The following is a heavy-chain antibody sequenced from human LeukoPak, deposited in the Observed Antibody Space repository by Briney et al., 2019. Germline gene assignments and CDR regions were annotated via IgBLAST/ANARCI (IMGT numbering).Heavy chain of an antibody. J-gene: IGHJ4*02. Sequence: PGGSLRLSCAASGFTFSSYAMSWVRQAPGKGLEWVSAISGSGGSTYYADSVKGRFTISRDNSKNTLYLQMNSLRAEDTAVYYCAKDRAVAGIFPPIFDYWGQGTLVTVSS. CDR1: GFTFSSYA. CDR2: ISGSGGST. CDR3: AKDRAVAGIFPPIFDY. D-gene: IGHD6-19*01. V-gene: IGHV3-23*01.